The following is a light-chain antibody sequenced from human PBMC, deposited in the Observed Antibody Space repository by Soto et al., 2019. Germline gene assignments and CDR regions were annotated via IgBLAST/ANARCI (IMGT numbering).Light chain of an antibody. CDR3: HQYGNSPWT. CDR2: AAS. J-gene: IGKJ1*01. CDR1: QSGFGTY. V-gene: IGKV3-20*01. Sequence: EIVLTQSPGTLSLSPGERATLSCRASQSGFGTYLAWFQQKPGQAPRLLIYAASNRATGIPDRFSGSGSGTDFTLTISRLEPEDFAVYYGHQYGNSPWTLGQGTKVEIK.